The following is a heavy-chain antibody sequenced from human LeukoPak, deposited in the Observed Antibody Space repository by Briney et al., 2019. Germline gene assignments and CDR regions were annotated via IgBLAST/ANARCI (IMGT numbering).Heavy chain of an antibody. J-gene: IGHJ4*02. Sequence: GGSLRPSCAASGFTFSSYGIHWVRQAPGKGLEWVAVIWYDGSNKYYADSVKGRFTISRDNSKNTLYLQMNSLRAEDTALYYCARELSPVVKYYFEYWGQGTLVTVSP. CDR2: IWYDGSNK. V-gene: IGHV3-33*01. D-gene: IGHD3-22*01. CDR1: GFTFSSYG. CDR3: ARELSPVVKYYFEY.